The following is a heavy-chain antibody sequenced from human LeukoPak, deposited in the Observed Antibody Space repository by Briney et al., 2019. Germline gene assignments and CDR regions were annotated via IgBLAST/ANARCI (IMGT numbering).Heavy chain of an antibody. Sequence: GASVKVSCKAAGYTFTSYVLHWVGQAPGQRGEGMGWIKAGNGNTKYSQKFKGRVTITRDTSASTAYMELSSLRSEDTAVYYCARGYGEFNPDYWGQGTLVTVSS. CDR2: IKAGNGNT. V-gene: IGHV1-3*01. CDR3: ARGYGEFNPDY. J-gene: IGHJ4*02. D-gene: IGHD3-10*01. CDR1: GYTFTSYV.